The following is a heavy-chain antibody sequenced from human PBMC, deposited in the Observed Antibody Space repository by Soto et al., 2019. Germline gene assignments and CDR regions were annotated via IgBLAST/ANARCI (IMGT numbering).Heavy chain of an antibody. CDR2: SDHSGGT. V-gene: IGHV4-59*12. J-gene: IGHJ4*02. CDR1: GVSITGYY. D-gene: IGHD3-9*01. Sequence: QVQLPESGPGLVKPSETLSLTCTVSGVSITGYYLSWIRQPPGNGPEWIGYSDHSGGTNNNPSLASRGTMSFDTSKDQFSLRLTSVTAADTAVYYCVTGGSARYFEWVLYYFGQGTLVTVSS. CDR3: VTGGSARYFEWVLYY.